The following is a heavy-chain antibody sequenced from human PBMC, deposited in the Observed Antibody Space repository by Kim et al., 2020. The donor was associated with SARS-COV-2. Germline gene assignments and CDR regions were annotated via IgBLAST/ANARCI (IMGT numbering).Heavy chain of an antibody. CDR2: INHSGST. CDR3: ARGIAAAGRGGHWFDP. Sequence: SETLSLTCAVYGGSFSGYYWSWIRQPPGKGLEWIGEINHSGSTNYNPSLKSRVTISVDTSKNQFSLKLSSVTAADTAVYYCARGIAAAGRGGHWFDPWG. J-gene: IGHJ5*02. V-gene: IGHV4-34*01. CDR1: GGSFSGYY. D-gene: IGHD6-13*01.